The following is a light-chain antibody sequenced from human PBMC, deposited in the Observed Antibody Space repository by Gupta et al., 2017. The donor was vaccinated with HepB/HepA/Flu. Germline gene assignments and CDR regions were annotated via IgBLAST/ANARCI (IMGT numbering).Light chain of an antibody. Sequence: QSALTQPPSASGSPGQSVTISCTGTSSAVGRYNDVSWYQQHPGKAPKLLIYKVTNRPSGVPDRFSASKSGNTASLTVSGLQAEDEADYYCSSYAGINSYVFGTGTKVTVL. CDR3: SSYAGINSYV. CDR1: SSAVGRYND. J-gene: IGLJ1*01. V-gene: IGLV2-8*01. CDR2: KVT.